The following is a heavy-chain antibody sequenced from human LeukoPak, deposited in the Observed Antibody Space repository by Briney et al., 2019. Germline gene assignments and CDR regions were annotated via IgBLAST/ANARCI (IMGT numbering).Heavy chain of an antibody. D-gene: IGHD3-22*01. CDR3: ARAGTMMVGYFDY. Sequence: PSETLSLTCTVSGGSVSSGSYYWSWIRQPPGKGLEWIGYIYYSGSTNYNPSLKSRVTISVDTSKNQFSLKLSSMTAADTAVYYCARAGTMMVGYFDYWGQGTLVTVSS. CDR1: GGSVSSGSYY. CDR2: IYYSGST. V-gene: IGHV4-61*01. J-gene: IGHJ4*02.